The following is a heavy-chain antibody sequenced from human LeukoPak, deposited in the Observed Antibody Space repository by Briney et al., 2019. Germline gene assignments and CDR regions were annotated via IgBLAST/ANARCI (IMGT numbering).Heavy chain of an antibody. V-gene: IGHV3-15*01. CDR1: GFTFSNAW. Sequence: GGSLRLSCAASGFTFSNAWMSWVRQAPGKGLEWVGRIKSKADGGTTDHAAPVKGRFTISRDDSKNTLYLQMNSLKTEDTAVYYCRYDFWSGYYYFDYWGQGTLVTVSS. J-gene: IGHJ4*02. CDR2: IKSKADGGTT. D-gene: IGHD3-3*01. CDR3: RYDFWSGYYYFDY.